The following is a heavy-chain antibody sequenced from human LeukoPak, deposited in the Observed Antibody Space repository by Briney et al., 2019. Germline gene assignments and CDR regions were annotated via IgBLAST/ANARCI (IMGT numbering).Heavy chain of an antibody. CDR3: ARSGVYFDF. D-gene: IGHD7-27*01. Sequence: GGSLRLSCAASGFTFSGYEMNWVRQAPGKGLEWVSYISSSGSTMYYADSVKGRFTISRDNAKNSLYLQVNSLRAEDTAVYYCARSGVYFDFWGQGTLVIVSS. CDR1: GFTFSGYE. J-gene: IGHJ4*02. CDR2: ISSSGSTM. V-gene: IGHV3-48*03.